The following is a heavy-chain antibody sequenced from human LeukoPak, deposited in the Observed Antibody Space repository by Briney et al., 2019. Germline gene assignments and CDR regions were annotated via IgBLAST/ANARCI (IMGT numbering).Heavy chain of an antibody. V-gene: IGHV4-4*07. D-gene: IGHD5-24*01. CDR1: GGSISGYY. CDR2: IYVSEST. CDR3: TRGQDGYDDY. Sequence: SETLSLTCTVSGGSISGYYWNWIRQPAGKGLEWIGRIYVSESTNYNPSLKSRVTMSVGTSKNQFSLKMSSVTAADTAVYYCTRGQDGYDDYWGQGTLVTVSS. J-gene: IGHJ4*02.